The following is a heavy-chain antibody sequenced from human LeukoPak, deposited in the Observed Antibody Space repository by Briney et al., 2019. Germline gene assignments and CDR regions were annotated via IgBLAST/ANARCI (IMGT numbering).Heavy chain of an antibody. CDR1: GYSFTGHY. J-gene: IGHJ3*02. D-gene: IGHD3-10*01. V-gene: IGHV1-2*02. CDR2: INPKSGGT. Sequence: ASVKVSCKASGYSFTGHYMHWVRQAPGQGLEWMGWINPKSGGTNYAQKFQRRVTMTRDTSISTAYMDMSSLRSDDTAVYYCARNLWFGESSDAFDMWGQGTMVTVSS. CDR3: ARNLWFGESSDAFDM.